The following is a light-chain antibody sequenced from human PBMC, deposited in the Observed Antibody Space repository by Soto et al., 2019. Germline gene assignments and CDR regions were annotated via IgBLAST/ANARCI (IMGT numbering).Light chain of an antibody. CDR2: EVS. Sequence: QSVLTQPASVTGSPGQSITISCTGTSSDVGRYNLVSWYQQYLGKAPKLMIYEVSKRPSGVSNRFSGSKSGNTASLTISGLQAEDEGDYFCCSYAGPSTFVFGTGTKVTVL. V-gene: IGLV2-23*02. CDR1: SSDVGRYNL. J-gene: IGLJ1*01. CDR3: CSYAGPSTFV.